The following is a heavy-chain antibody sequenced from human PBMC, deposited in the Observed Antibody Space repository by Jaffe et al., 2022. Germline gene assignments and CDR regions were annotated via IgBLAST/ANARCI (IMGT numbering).Heavy chain of an antibody. D-gene: IGHD3-10*01. CDR1: GYSISSGYY. V-gene: IGHV4-38-2*01. CDR3: ARQAFGSLGYYFDY. CDR2: IYHSGST. Sequence: QVQLQESGPGLVKPSETLSLTCAVSGYSISSGYYWGWIRQPPGKGLEWIGSIYHSGSTYYNPSLKSRVTISVDTSKNQFSLKLSSVTAADTAVYYCARQAFGSLGYYFDYWGQGTLVTVSS. J-gene: IGHJ4*02.